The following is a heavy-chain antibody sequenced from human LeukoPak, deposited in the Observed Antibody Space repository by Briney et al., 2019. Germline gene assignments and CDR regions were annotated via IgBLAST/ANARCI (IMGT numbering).Heavy chain of an antibody. Sequence: ASVNASCKASGYTFTIYGIRWVRQAPGQGLEWMGWINPNSGGTNYAQKFQGRVTMTRDTSISTAYMELSRLRSDDTAVYYCARDLRTIAVAGTSGYWGQGTLVTVSS. CDR1: GYTFTIYG. CDR2: INPNSGGT. V-gene: IGHV1-2*02. J-gene: IGHJ4*02. D-gene: IGHD6-19*01. CDR3: ARDLRTIAVAGTSGY.